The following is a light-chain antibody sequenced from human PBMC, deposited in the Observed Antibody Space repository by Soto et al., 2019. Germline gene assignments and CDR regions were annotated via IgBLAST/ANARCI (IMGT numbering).Light chain of an antibody. CDR1: KGVXGD. V-gene: IGKV3D-11*01. CDR3: QQRTSGTLT. Sequence: IVLTQSPATLSLTPGQGATLSCMASKGVXGDLVWYQQHPGQAPRVLXYTASNRATGIPPRLSGSGSGTDFTLTISSLEPEDFALYYFQQRTSGTLTFGQGTKVDIK. CDR2: TAS. J-gene: IGKJ1*01.